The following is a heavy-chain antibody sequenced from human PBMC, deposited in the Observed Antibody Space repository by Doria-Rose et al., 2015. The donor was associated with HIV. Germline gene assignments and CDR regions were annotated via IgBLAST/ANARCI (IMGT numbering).Heavy chain of an antibody. CDR3: ARGGGYDPGLY. CDR2: IYYSGSA. D-gene: IGHD5-12*01. V-gene: IGHV4-31*02. J-gene: IGHJ4*02. CDR1: Y. Sequence: YWNWIRHLPGKGLEWIGYIYYSGSAYYNPSLKSRLTISVDTSKNQFPLALRSVTAADTAVYYCARGGGYDPGLYWGQGNLVTVSS.